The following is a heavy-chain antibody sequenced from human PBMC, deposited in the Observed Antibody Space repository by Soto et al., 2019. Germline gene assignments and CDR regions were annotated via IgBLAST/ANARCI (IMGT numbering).Heavy chain of an antibody. J-gene: IGHJ6*02. V-gene: IGHV3-33*01. CDR1: GFTFSSYG. Sequence: PGGSLRLSCAASGFTFSSYGMHWVRQAPGKGLEWVAVIWYDGSNKYYADSVKGRFTISRDNSKNTLYLQMNSLRAEDTAVYYCASPATDYYGMDVWGQGTTVTVSS. CDR2: IWYDGSNK. CDR3: ASPATDYYGMDV.